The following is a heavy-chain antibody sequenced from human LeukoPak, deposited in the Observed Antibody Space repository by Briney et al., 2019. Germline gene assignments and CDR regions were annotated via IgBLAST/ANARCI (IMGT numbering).Heavy chain of an antibody. CDR3: AGSGSYFRN. J-gene: IGHJ4*02. CDR2: TYYRSKWYN. Sequence: SQTLSLTCAISGDSVSSNSAAWNWIRLSPSRGLEWLGRTYYRSKWYNDYAVSLRSRITINPDTSKNQFSLQLDSVTPEDTAVYYCAGSGSYFRNWDQGTLVTVSS. D-gene: IGHD3-10*01. CDR1: GDSVSSNSAA. V-gene: IGHV6-1*01.